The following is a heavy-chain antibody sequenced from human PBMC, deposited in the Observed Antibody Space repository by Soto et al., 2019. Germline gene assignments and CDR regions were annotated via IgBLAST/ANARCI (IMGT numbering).Heavy chain of an antibody. D-gene: IGHD3-10*01. Sequence: EVQLVESGGGLVQPGGSLRLSCAASGFTFSSYWMSWVRQAPGKGLEWVANIKQDGSEKYYVDSVKGRFTISRDNAKNSLYLQMNSLGAGDTAVYYCARDKTRITMVRGVSRWFDPWGQGTLVTVSS. CDR1: GFTFSSYW. CDR3: ARDKTRITMVRGVSRWFDP. V-gene: IGHV3-7*01. CDR2: IKQDGSEK. J-gene: IGHJ5*02.